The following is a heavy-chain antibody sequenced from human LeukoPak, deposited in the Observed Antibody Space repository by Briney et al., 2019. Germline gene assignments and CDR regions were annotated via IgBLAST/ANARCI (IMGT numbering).Heavy chain of an antibody. Sequence: PSETLSLTCTVSGGSISSGSYYWSWIRQPAGKGLEWIGRIYTSGSTNYNPSLKSRVTISVDTSKNQFSLKLSSVTAADTAVYYCARQVGSSRIDYWGQGTLVTVSS. V-gene: IGHV4-61*02. CDR1: GGSISSGSYY. D-gene: IGHD1-26*01. J-gene: IGHJ4*02. CDR2: IYTSGST. CDR3: ARQVGSSRIDY.